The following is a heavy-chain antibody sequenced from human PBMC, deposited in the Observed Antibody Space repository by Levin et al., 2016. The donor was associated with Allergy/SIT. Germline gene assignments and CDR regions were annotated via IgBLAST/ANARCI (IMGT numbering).Heavy chain of an antibody. CDR3: ARGLAVGAAGYFYNGMDV. D-gene: IGHD6-19*01. CDR2: ISTTGDFT. CDR1: GFTFSNAW. J-gene: IGHJ6*02. Sequence: GESLKISCAASGFTFSNAWMNWVRQAPGKGLEWVSYISTTGDFTDYADSVKGRFTISRDNVKNSLFLQMNSLRPDDTAVYYCARGLAVGAAGYFYNGMDVWGQGTTVTVSS. V-gene: IGHV3-11*05.